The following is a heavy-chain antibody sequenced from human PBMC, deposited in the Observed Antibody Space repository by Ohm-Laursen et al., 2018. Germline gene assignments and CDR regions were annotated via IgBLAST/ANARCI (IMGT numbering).Heavy chain of an antibody. J-gene: IGHJ6*02. CDR2: ISGSGST. CDR3: AKGGGMGV. D-gene: IGHD5-12*01. CDR1: GFTFSSYW. Sequence: SLRLSCSASGFTFSSYWMSWVRQAPGKGLEWVSAISGSGSTLYADSVKGRFTIFRDNSKNTLFLQMNTLRAEDTAVYYCAKGGGMGVWGQGTTVSVSS. V-gene: IGHV3-23*01.